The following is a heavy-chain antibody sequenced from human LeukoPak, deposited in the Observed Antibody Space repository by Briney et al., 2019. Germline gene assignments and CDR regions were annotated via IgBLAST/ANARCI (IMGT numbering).Heavy chain of an antibody. V-gene: IGHV1-2*02. CDR3: ARDGGRQQLVRRYYYYYMDV. CDR2: INPNSGGT. J-gene: IGHJ6*03. CDR1: GYTFTSYY. Sequence: GASVKVSCKASGYTFTSYYMHWVRQAPGQGLEWMGWINPNSGGTNYAQKFQGRVTMTRDTSISTAYMELSRLRSDDTAVYYCARDGGRQQLVRRYYYYYMDVWGKGTTVTVSS. D-gene: IGHD6-13*01.